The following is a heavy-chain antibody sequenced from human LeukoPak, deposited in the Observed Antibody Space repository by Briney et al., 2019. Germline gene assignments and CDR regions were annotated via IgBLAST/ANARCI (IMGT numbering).Heavy chain of an antibody. V-gene: IGHV4-31*03. D-gene: IGHD1-26*01. Sequence: SQTLSLTCTVPGGSISSGGYYWSWIRQHPGKGLEWIGYIYYSGSTYYNPSLKSRVTISVDTSKNQFSLKLSSVTAADTAVYYCARDTYSRGSYSTEPGSDAFDIWGQGTMVTVSS. CDR2: IYYSGST. J-gene: IGHJ3*02. CDR3: ARDTYSRGSYSTEPGSDAFDI. CDR1: GGSISSGGYY.